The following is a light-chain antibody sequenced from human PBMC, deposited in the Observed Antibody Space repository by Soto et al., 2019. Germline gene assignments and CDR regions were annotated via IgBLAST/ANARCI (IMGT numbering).Light chain of an antibody. Sequence: TVMTQSPLSLPVTPGEPASISCRSSQSLLYSDGYNYLDWYLQKPGQSPQLLIYLGSNRASGVPDRFSGSGSGTDFTLKISRVEAEDVGVYYCMQTLQTPTFGQGTKVEIK. J-gene: IGKJ1*01. CDR3: MQTLQTPT. V-gene: IGKV2-28*01. CDR1: QSLLYSDGYNY. CDR2: LGS.